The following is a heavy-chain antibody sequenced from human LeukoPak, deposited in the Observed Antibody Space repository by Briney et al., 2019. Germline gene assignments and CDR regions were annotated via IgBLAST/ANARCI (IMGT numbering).Heavy chain of an antibody. D-gene: IGHD3-10*01. J-gene: IGHJ4*02. Sequence: GGSLRLSCAASGFTFSDYYMSWIRQAPGKGLEWVSYISSSGSTTYYADSVKGRFTISRDNSKNTLYLQMNSLRAEDTAVYYCAKDSGYYYGSGSSLPSYWGQGTLVTVSS. CDR3: AKDSGYYYGSGSSLPSY. CDR1: GFTFSDYY. CDR2: ISSSGSTT. V-gene: IGHV3-11*01.